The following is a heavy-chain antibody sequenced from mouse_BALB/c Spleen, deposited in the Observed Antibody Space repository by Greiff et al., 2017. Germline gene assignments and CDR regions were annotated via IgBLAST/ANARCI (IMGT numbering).Heavy chain of an antibody. J-gene: IGHJ4*01. CDR2: IWSGGST. V-gene: IGHV2-2*02. CDR1: GFSLTSYG. CDR3: ARKALGYYEMDY. Sequence: VQVVESGPGLVQPSQSLSITCTVSGFSLTSYGVHWVRQSPGKGLEWLGVIWSGGSTDYNAAFISRLSISKDNSKSQVFFKMNSLQANDTAIYYCARKALGYYEMDYWGQGTSVTVSS.